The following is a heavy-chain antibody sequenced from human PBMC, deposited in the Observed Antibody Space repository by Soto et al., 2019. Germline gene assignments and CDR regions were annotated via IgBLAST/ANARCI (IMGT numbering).Heavy chain of an antibody. V-gene: IGHV3-74*01. CDR2: ISDGGTDV. CDR1: GARFRDDW. D-gene: IGHD6-19*01. J-gene: IGHJ5*02. CDR3: VRDQSVSGPTTFFDP. Sequence: PGGSLRLSGTASGARFRDDWMHWVRQSPGKGPMWVSRISDGGTDVIYADSVKGRFTVSRDNGKNILYLQMNDLRVEDTATYYCVRDQSVSGPTTFFDPWGQGALVTVSS.